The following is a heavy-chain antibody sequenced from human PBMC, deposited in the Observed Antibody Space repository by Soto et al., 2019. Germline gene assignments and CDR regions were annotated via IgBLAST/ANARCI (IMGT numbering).Heavy chain of an antibody. D-gene: IGHD6-13*01. CDR3: AKEPASSSWYYFDY. J-gene: IGHJ4*02. CDR2: INQSGSRT. Sequence: PGGSLRLSCAASGFTFSSYWMSWVRQAPGKGLQWVADINQSGSRTYYADSVKGRFTISRDNSKNTLYLQMNSLRAEDTAVYYCAKEPASSSWYYFDYWGQGTLITVSS. CDR1: GFTFSSYW. V-gene: IGHV3-23*05.